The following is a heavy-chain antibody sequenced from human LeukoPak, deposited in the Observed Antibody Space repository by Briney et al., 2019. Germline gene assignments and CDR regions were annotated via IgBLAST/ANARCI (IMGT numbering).Heavy chain of an antibody. CDR2: ISWNSVNI. Sequence: GGSLRLSCAASGFTFDDYAMHWVRQAPGKGLEWVSGISWNSVNIGHEDSVKGRFTISRDNAKNSLHPQMNSLRPEDTALYYCVKDRGPRNQWLQVTYDSWGQGTLVTVSS. D-gene: IGHD5-24*01. CDR3: VKDRGPRNQWLQVTYDS. J-gene: IGHJ4*02. CDR1: GFTFDDYA. V-gene: IGHV3-9*01.